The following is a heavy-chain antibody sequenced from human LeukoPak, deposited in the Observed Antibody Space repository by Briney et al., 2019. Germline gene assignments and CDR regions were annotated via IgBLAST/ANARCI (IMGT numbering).Heavy chain of an antibody. D-gene: IGHD6-13*01. V-gene: IGHV4-4*02. J-gene: IGHJ3*02. CDR1: GGSISSSNW. CDR3: ARGPGYSSSDGAFDI. Sequence: SETLSLTCAVSGGSISSSNWWSWVRQPPGKGLEWIGEIYHSGSTNYNPSLKSRVTISVDTSKNQFSLKLSSVTAADTAVYYCARGPGYSSSDGAFDIWGQGTMVTVSS. CDR2: IYHSGST.